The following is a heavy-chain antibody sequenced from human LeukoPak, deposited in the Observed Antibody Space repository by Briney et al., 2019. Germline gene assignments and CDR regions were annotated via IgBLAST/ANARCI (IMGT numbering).Heavy chain of an antibody. D-gene: IGHD6-13*01. CDR2: ISSSSSYI. CDR1: GFTFSSYS. Sequence: GGSLRLSCAASGFTFSSYSLNWVRQAPGKGLEWVSSISSSSSYIYYADSVKGRFTISRDNAKNSLYLQMNSLRAEDTAVYYCARGKYSSSWYSDYWGQETLVTVSS. V-gene: IGHV3-21*01. CDR3: ARGKYSSSWYSDY. J-gene: IGHJ4*02.